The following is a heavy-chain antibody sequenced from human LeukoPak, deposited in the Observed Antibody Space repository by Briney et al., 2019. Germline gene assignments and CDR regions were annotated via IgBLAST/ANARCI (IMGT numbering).Heavy chain of an antibody. CDR3: ARDGVGSYDHFDS. CDR2: INGNSNYI. Sequence: PGGSLRLSCAASGFTFSSYGMSWVRQAPGKGLEWVSSINGNSNYIYYAGSLKGRFTISRDNAKNSLYLRMNSLRAEDTAVYFCARDGVGSYDHFDSWGQGTLVTVSS. D-gene: IGHD1-26*01. J-gene: IGHJ4*02. CDR1: GFTFSSYG. V-gene: IGHV3-21*01.